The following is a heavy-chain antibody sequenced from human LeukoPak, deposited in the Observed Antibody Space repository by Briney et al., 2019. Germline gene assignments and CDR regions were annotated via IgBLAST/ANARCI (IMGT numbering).Heavy chain of an antibody. D-gene: IGHD3-3*01. CDR3: AKDSFTIFGVVNYFDY. J-gene: IGHJ4*02. CDR1: GFTFSSYA. CDR2: ISGSGDST. V-gene: IGHV3-23*01. Sequence: GGSLRLSCAASGFTFSSYAMSWVRQAPGKGLEWVSAISGSGDSTYYADSVKGRFTVSRDDFKNKLYLQMNSLRAEDTAVYYCAKDSFTIFGVVNYFDYWGQGTLVTVSS.